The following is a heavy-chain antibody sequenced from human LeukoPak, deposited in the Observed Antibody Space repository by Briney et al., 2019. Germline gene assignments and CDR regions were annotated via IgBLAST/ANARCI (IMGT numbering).Heavy chain of an antibody. J-gene: IGHJ3*02. V-gene: IGHV3-11*06. CDR2: ISSSSSYI. D-gene: IGHD5-18*01. CDR3: ARGKIQLWPRSRGAFDI. Sequence: GGSLRLSCAASGFTFSDYFMSSIRQAPGKGLEWVSSISSSSSYIYYADSVKGRFTISRDNAKNSLYLQMNSLRAEDTAVYYCARGKIQLWPRSRGAFDIWGQGTMVTVSS. CDR1: GFTFSDYF.